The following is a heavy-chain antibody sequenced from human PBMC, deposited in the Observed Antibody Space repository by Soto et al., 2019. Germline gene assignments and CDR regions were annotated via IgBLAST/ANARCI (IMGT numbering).Heavy chain of an antibody. CDR1: GGSMRNYF. Sequence: SETLSLTCTVSGGSMRNYFWTWVRRPPGKGLEWIGYIHYSGTTSFFPSYNPSLRSRVTISEDTSKNQFSLKLLSVTTADTAVYFCAAGEASSRNLAPYYLDFWGQGTLVTVSS. CDR2: IHYSGTT. CDR3: AAGEASSRNLAPYYLDF. V-gene: IGHV4-59*01. D-gene: IGHD6-13*01. J-gene: IGHJ4*02.